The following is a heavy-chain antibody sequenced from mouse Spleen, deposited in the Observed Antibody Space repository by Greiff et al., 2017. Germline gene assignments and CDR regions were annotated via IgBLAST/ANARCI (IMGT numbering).Heavy chain of an antibody. J-gene: IGHJ2*01. CDR2: IYPGSGST. Sequence: QVQLQQSGAELVKPGASVKMSCKASGYTFTSYWITWVKQRPGQGLEWIGDIYPGSGSTNYNEKFKSKATLTVDTSSSTAYMQLSSLTSEDSAVYYCARGVYDGYYEDYWGQGTTLTVSS. V-gene: IGHV1-55*01. D-gene: IGHD2-3*01. CDR1: GYTFTSYW. CDR3: ARGVYDGYYEDY.